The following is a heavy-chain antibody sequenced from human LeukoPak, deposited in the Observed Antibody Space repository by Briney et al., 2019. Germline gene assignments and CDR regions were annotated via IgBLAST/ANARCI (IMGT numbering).Heavy chain of an antibody. CDR3: AREGAARPGFDY. D-gene: IGHD6-6*01. Sequence: SETLSLTCTVSGGSISTDHWNWIRQPAGKGLEWIGRIYISGSANYNPSLKSRVTVSVDTSKNLFSLNLRSVTAADTAVYYCAREGAARPGFDYWGQGTLVTVSS. CDR1: GGSISTDH. V-gene: IGHV4-4*07. CDR2: IYISGSA. J-gene: IGHJ4*02.